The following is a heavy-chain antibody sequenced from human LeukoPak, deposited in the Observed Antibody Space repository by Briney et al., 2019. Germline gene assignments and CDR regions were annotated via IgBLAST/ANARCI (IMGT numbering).Heavy chain of an antibody. CDR1: GFTFSGHS. V-gene: IGHV4-59*11. CDR2: IYYRGST. CDR3: ASLTFGYNNYFDP. Sequence: GSLRLSCAASGFTFSGHSMTWVRQAPGKGLEWIGYIYYRGSTKYNPSLKSRVTISVDTSKNQFSLRLSSVTAADTAVYYCASLTFGYNNYFDPWGQGTLVTVSS. D-gene: IGHD5-24*01. J-gene: IGHJ5*02.